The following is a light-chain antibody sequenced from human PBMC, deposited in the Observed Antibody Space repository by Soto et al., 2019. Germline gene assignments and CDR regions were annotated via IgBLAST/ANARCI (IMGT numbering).Light chain of an antibody. V-gene: IGLV4-69*01. CDR3: QTWDTGIQV. CDR1: SGHSSYS. Sequence: QLVLTQSPSASASLGASVKLTCTLSSGHSSYSIAWHQQQPDKGPRYLMKVNSDVSHNKGDGIPDRFSGSSSGAERYLTISSLQSEDEADYYCQTWDTGIQVFGGGTKLTVL. J-gene: IGLJ2*01. CDR2: VNSDVSH.